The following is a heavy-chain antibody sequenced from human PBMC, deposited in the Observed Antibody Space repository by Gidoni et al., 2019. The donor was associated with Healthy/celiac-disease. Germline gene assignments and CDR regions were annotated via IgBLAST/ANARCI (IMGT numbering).Heavy chain of an antibody. CDR2: ISWNSGSI. CDR1: GFTFDDYA. V-gene: IGHV3-9*01. Sequence: EVQLVESGGGLVQPGRSLRLSCAASGFTFDDYAMHWVRQAPGKGLEWVSGISWNSGSIGYADSVKGRFTISRDNAKNSLYLQMNSLRAEDTALYYCAKDSSVYGSGSELDYWGQGTLVTVSS. CDR3: AKDSSVYGSGSELDY. J-gene: IGHJ4*02. D-gene: IGHD3-10*01.